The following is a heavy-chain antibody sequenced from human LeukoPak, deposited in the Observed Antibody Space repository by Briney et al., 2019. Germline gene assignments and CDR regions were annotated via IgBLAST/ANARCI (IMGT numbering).Heavy chain of an antibody. D-gene: IGHD3-10*01. CDR3: ARDLFERFEELIFLYGLDV. V-gene: IGHV1-18*01. CDR1: GYNFRNFG. Sequence: GASVKVSCKASGYNFRNFGIIWVRQDPGQGLEWMGWISPYNGNTNYAQNIQGRVTMTADTTTSTAYMELRSLRSNDTAVYYCARDLFERFEELIFLYGLDVWGQGTTVAVSS. CDR2: ISPYNGNT. J-gene: IGHJ6*02.